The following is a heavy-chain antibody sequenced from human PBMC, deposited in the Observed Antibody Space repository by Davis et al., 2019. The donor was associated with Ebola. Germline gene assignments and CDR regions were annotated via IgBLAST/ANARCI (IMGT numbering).Heavy chain of an antibody. CDR2: IYHSGST. Sequence: SETLSLTCTVSGYSISSGYYWGWIRQPPGKGLEWIGSIYHSGSTYYNPPLKSRVTISVDTSKNQFSLKLSSGTAADTAVYYCARGYGVFYWYFDLWGRGTLVTVSS. CDR1: GYSISSGYY. V-gene: IGHV4-38-2*02. J-gene: IGHJ2*01. D-gene: IGHD4-17*01. CDR3: ARGYGVFYWYFDL.